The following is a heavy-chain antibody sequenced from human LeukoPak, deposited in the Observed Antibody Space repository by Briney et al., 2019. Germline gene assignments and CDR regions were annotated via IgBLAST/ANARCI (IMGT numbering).Heavy chain of an antibody. CDR2: IKRQTEGWAK. CDR1: GFSFSDAW. V-gene: IGHV3-15*01. CDR3: SRNADQDL. J-gene: IGHJ4*02. Sequence: PGGSLRLSCAGSGFSFSDAWFNWVRQTPEKGLEWVARIKRQTEGWAKDYAAPVKGRFTISRDDSKNTVYLQMNNLEIEDTAVYFYSRNADQDLWGQGTLVTVSS. D-gene: IGHD1-14*01.